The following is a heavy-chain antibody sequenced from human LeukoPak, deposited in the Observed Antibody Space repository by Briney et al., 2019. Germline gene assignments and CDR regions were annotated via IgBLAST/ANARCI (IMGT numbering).Heavy chain of an antibody. V-gene: IGHV3-11*01. J-gene: IGHJ5*02. CDR1: GFTFSDYY. D-gene: IGHD3-10*01. CDR2: ISSSGSTI. CDR3: ARDKEDYGSGNHWFDP. Sequence: GSLRLSCAASGFTFSDYYMSWIRQAPGKGLEWVSYISSSGSTIYYADSVKGRFTISRDNAKNSLYLQMNSLRAEDTAVYYCARDKEDYGSGNHWFDPWGQGTLVTVSS.